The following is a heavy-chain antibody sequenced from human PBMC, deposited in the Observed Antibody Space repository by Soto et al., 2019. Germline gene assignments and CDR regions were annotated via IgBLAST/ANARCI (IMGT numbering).Heavy chain of an antibody. D-gene: IGHD6-6*01. Sequence: QVQLVQSGAEVKKPGSSVKVSCKASGGTFSSYAINWVRQAPGQGLEWMGRIVPMFGIPNFAPKFQGRVTMTADRSTTTAYMELSSLRSEDTAVYYCASGPYTSSFGGYYYYYMDVWGKGTTVTVSS. CDR3: ASGPYTSSFGGYYYYYMDV. CDR2: IVPMFGIP. J-gene: IGHJ6*03. CDR1: GGTFSSYA. V-gene: IGHV1-69*02.